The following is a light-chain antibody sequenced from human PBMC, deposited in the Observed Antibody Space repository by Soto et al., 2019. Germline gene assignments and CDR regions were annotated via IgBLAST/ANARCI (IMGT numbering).Light chain of an antibody. J-gene: IGKJ5*01. CDR2: DAS. CDR1: QDISNY. Sequence: DIQMTQSPSSLSASVGDRVTITCQASQDISNYLNWYQQKPGKAPKLLIYDASNLETGVPSRFSGSGSGTDFTFTISSLQPEDIATYYCQQYDNLPITFGQGTRLDIK. CDR3: QQYDNLPIT. V-gene: IGKV1-33*01.